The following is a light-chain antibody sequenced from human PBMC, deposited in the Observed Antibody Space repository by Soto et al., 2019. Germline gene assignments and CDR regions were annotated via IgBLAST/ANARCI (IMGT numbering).Light chain of an antibody. V-gene: IGLV2-23*02. CDR3: FSYAGDSVYV. CDR2: EVT. J-gene: IGLJ1*01. Sequence: QSALTQPASVSGSPRQSITISCTGTNSGVGSYNLVSRFQQHPGKAPKLVIYEVTKRPSGVSDRFSGSKSGNTASLTISGLQAEDEADYYCFSYAGDSVYVFGTGTKVTVL. CDR1: NSGVGSYNL.